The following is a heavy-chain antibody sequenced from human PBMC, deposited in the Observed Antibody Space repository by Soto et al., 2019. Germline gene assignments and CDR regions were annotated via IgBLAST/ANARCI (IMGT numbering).Heavy chain of an antibody. D-gene: IGHD3-22*01. CDR2: IYYSGST. V-gene: IGHV4-30-4*01. CDR1: GGSIISGDYY. CDR3: ARTRGDYYDSSGYPLVYFDY. J-gene: IGHJ4*02. Sequence: SETLSLTCTVSGGSIISGDYYFICIREPPWNGLEWIGYIYYSGSTYYNPSLKSRVTISVDTSKNQFSLKLSSVTAADTAVYYCARTRGDYYDSSGYPLVYFDYWGQGTLVTVSS.